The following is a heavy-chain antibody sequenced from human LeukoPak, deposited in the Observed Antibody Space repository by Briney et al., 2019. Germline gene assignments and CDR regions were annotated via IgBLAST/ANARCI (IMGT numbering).Heavy chain of an antibody. V-gene: IGHV3-7*01. CDR3: AREERGYCSSTSCYDYYYYYMDV. CDR2: INQDGGEK. J-gene: IGHJ6*03. CDR1: GFTFSSYW. Sequence: GGSLRLSCAASGFTFSSYWMSWVRQAPGKGLEWVANINQDGGEKYYVDSVKGRFTISRDNAKNSLYLQMNSLRAEDTAVYYCAREERGYCSSTSCYDYYYYYMDVWGKGTTVTVSS. D-gene: IGHD2-2*03.